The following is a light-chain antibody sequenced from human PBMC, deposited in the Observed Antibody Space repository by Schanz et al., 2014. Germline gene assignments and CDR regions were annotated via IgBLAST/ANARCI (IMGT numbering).Light chain of an antibody. J-gene: IGLJ2*01. Sequence: QSALTQPASVSGSPGQSITISCTGTSSDVGGYNYVSWYQQHPGKAPKLMIYDVSNRPSGVSNRFSGSKSGNTASLTVSGLQAEDEDDYYCSSYAGSDNVVFGGGTKLTVL. CDR3: SSYAGSDNVV. CDR2: DVS. CDR1: SSDVGGYNY. V-gene: IGLV2-14*01.